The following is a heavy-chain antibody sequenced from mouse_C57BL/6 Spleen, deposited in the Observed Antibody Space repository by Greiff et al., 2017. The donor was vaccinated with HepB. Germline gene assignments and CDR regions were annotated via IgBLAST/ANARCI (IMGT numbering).Heavy chain of an antibody. CDR1: GYTFTSYW. CDR3: ARTITTVVARYFDV. V-gene: IGHV1-55*01. J-gene: IGHJ1*03. CDR2: IYPGSGST. D-gene: IGHD1-1*01. Sequence: QVQLQQPGAELVKPGASVKMSCKASGYTFTSYWITWVKQRPGQGLEWIGDIYPGSGSTNYNEKFKSKATLTVDTSSSTAYMQLSSLTSEDSAVCSCARTITTVVARYFDVWGTGTTVTVSS.